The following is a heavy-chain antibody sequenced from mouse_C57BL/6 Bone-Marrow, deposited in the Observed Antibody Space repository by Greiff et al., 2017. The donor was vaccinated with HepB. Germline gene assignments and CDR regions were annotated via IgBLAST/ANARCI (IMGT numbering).Heavy chain of an antibody. CDR2: IYPGNSDT. V-gene: IGHV1-5*01. CDR3: IRWFYDGYSNWYFDV. D-gene: IGHD2-3*01. J-gene: IGHJ1*03. Sequence: VQLQQSGTVLARPGASVKMSCKTSGYTFTSYWMHWVKQRPGQGLEWIGAIYPGNSDTSYNQKFKGKAKLTAVTSASTAYMELSSLTNEDSAVYYCIRWFYDGYSNWYFDVWGTGTTVTVSS. CDR1: GYTFTSYW.